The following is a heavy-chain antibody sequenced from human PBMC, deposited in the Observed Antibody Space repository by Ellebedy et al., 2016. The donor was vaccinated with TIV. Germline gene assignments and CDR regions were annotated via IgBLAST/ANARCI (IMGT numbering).Heavy chain of an antibody. V-gene: IGHV3-21*01. CDR3: ARDKDGGMVTGFDY. D-gene: IGHD5-18*01. J-gene: IGHJ4*02. CDR2: ISVGSSYI. CDR1: GFTFSSYS. Sequence: GGSLRLXXAASGFTFSSYSMNWVRQAPGKGLQWVSFISVGSSYIYQADSVMGRFTISRDNAKSSLYLQMNSLRAEDTAVYYCARDKDGGMVTGFDYWGQGTLVTVSS.